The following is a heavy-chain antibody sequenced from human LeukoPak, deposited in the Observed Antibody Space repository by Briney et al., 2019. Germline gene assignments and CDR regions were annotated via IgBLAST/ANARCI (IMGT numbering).Heavy chain of an antibody. CDR2: ISWNSGGI. Sequence: GGSLRLSCAASGFTFDDYAMHWVRQAPGKGLEWVSGISWNSGGIGYADSVKGRFTISRDNAKNSLYLQMNSLRAEDTALYYCAKTRGSGWYYFDYWGQGTLVTVSS. J-gene: IGHJ4*02. CDR3: AKTRGSGWYYFDY. D-gene: IGHD6-19*01. CDR1: GFTFDDYA. V-gene: IGHV3-9*01.